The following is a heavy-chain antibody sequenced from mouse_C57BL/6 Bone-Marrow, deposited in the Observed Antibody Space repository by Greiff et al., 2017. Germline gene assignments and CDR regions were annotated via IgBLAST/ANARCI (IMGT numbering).Heavy chain of an antibody. CDR3: ARPTGTGYFDY. V-gene: IGHV1-63*01. CDR1: GYTFTNYW. J-gene: IGHJ2*01. Sequence: QVQLQQSGAELVRPGTSVKMSCKASGYTFTNYWIGWAKQRPGHGLEWIGDIYPGGGYTNYTEKFKGKATLTADKSSSTAYMQFSSLTSEDSAIYYCARPTGTGYFDYWGQGTTLTVSS. CDR2: IYPGGGYT. D-gene: IGHD4-1*02.